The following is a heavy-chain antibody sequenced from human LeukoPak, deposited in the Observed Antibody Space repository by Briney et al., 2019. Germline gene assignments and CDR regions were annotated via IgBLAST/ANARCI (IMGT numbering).Heavy chain of an antibody. CDR3: ARDAGSGSAYYYYMDV. CDR1: GGSISSGSYY. V-gene: IGHV4-61*02. D-gene: IGHD3-10*01. Sequence: PSETLSLTCTVSGGSISSGSYYWSWIRQPAGKGLEWIGRIYTSGSTNYNPSLKSRVTISVDTSKNQFSLKLSPVTAADTAVYYCARDAGSGSAYYYYMDVWGKGTTVTISS. CDR2: IYTSGST. J-gene: IGHJ6*03.